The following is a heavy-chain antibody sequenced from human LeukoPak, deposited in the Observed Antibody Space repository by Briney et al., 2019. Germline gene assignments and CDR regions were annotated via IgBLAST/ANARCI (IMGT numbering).Heavy chain of an antibody. Sequence: GGSLRLSCPATGFTFSTYQMHWVRQAPGQGLEWVAIMWYDGINKYYADSVKGRFTLSRDNSKNTLYLQMNSLRAEDTAVYYCARHHAAQRWVPEYWGQGTLVTVSS. D-gene: IGHD2-15*01. CDR2: MWYDGINK. CDR3: ARHHAAQRWVPEY. V-gene: IGHV3-33*08. J-gene: IGHJ4*02. CDR1: GFTFSTYQ.